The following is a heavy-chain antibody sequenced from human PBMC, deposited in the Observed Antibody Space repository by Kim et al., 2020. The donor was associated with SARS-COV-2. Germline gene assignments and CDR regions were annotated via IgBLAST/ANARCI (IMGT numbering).Heavy chain of an antibody. Sequence: GESLKISCKGSGYSFTSYWIGWVRQMPGKGLEWMGIIYPGDSDTRYSPSFQGQVTISADKSISTAYLQWSSLKASDTAMYYCARHIGSGSYYNVAYYYYGMDVCGQGTTVTVSS. CDR1: GYSFTSYW. CDR3: ARHIGSGSYYNVAYYYYGMDV. CDR2: IYPGDSDT. J-gene: IGHJ6*02. V-gene: IGHV5-51*01. D-gene: IGHD3-10*01.